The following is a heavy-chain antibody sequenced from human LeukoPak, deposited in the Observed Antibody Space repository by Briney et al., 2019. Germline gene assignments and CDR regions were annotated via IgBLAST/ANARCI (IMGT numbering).Heavy chain of an antibody. CDR3: ATVTVTTETYYYYYMDV. J-gene: IGHJ6*03. V-gene: IGHV3-33*01. Sequence: PGRSLRVSCAASGFTFSSYGMHWVRQAPGQGLEWVAVIWYDGSNKYYADSVKGRFTISRDNSMNTLYLQMNSLRAEDTAVYYCATVTVTTETYYYYYMDVRGKGTTVTVSS. D-gene: IGHD4-17*01. CDR2: IWYDGSNK. CDR1: GFTFSSYG.